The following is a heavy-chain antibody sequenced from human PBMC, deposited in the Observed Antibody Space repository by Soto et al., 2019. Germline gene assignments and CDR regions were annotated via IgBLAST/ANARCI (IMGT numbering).Heavy chain of an antibody. CDR2: IKSKTDGGTT. CDR3: TTRGDYDFWSGYYLFSAFDI. D-gene: IGHD3-3*01. CDR1: GFTFSNAW. Sequence: PGGSLRLSCAASGFTFSNAWMNWVRQAPGKGLEWVGRIKSKTDGGTTDYAAPVKGRFTISRDDSKNTLYRQMNSLKTEDTAVYYCTTRGDYDFWSGYYLFSAFDIWGQGTMVTVSS. J-gene: IGHJ3*02. V-gene: IGHV3-15*07.